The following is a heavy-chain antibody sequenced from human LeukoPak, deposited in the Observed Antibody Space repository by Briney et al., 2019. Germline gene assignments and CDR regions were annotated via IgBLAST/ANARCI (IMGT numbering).Heavy chain of an antibody. J-gene: IGHJ6*03. V-gene: IGHV3-11*04. CDR2: ISSSGSTI. Sequence: GGSLRLSCAASGFTFSDYYMSWIRQVPGKGLEWVSYISSSGSTIYNADSVKGRFTISRDNAKNSLYLQMNSLRAEDTAVYYCARVSSKTMVRGLLTKKNYNYHYMDVWGKGTTVTISS. CDR1: GFTFSDYY. D-gene: IGHD3-10*01. CDR3: ARVSSKTMVRGLLTKKNYNYHYMDV.